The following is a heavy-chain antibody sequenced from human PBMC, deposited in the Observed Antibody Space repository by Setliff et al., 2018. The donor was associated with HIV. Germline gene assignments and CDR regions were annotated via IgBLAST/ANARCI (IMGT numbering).Heavy chain of an antibody. V-gene: IGHV4-61*09. D-gene: IGHD1-26*01. CDR1: GGSISSGIYY. J-gene: IGHJ3*02. CDR2: IYASGST. Sequence: SETLSLTCTVSGGSISSGIYYWSWIRQPAGQGLEWIGHIYASGSTNYSPSVKSRVTISVDTSKNQFSLRLNSVTAADTAVYYCARASVGATGLYAFEIWGQGTMVTVSS. CDR3: ARASVGATGLYAFEI.